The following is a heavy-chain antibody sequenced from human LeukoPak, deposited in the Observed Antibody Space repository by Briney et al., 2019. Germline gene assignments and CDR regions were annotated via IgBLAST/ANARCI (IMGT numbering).Heavy chain of an antibody. CDR3: ARDRYYYDSSGYVWFDP. CDR1: GGSISSSTYY. D-gene: IGHD3-22*01. J-gene: IGHJ5*02. CDR2: IHYSGST. V-gene: IGHV4-39*07. Sequence: PSETLSLTCTVSGGSISSSTYYWGWLRQPPGKGLEWIGSIHYSGSTHNNPSLKSRVTISVDTSKNQFSLKLSSVTAADTAVYYCARDRYYYDSSGYVWFDPWGQGTLVTVSS.